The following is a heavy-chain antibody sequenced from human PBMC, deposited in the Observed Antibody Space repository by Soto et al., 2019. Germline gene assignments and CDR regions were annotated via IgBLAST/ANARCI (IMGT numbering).Heavy chain of an antibody. V-gene: IGHV4-34*11. D-gene: IGHD3-10*01. J-gene: IGHJ4*02. CDR1: GGSFSGYY. CDR3: AREVGTSPILWFGESTSNHYFDY. CDR2: IYYSGST. Sequence: PSETLSLTCAVYGGSFSGYYWSWIRQPPGKGLEWIGYIYYSGSTNYNPSLKSRATISLDTSKNQFSLKLSSVTAADTAVYYCAREVGTSPILWFGESTSNHYFDYWGQGTLVTVSS.